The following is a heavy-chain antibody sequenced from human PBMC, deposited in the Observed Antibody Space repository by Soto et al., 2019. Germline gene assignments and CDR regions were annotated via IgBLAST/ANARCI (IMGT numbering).Heavy chain of an antibody. CDR2: IYYSGST. CDR3: ARQGVRCSSTSCYWVDYYYYMDV. V-gene: IGHV4-39*01. D-gene: IGHD2-2*01. J-gene: IGHJ6*03. Sequence: SETLSLTCTVSGCSISSSSYYLGWIRQPPGKGLEWIGSIYYSGSTYYNPSLKSRVTISVDTSKNQFSLKLSSVTAADTAVYYCARQGVRCSSTSCYWVDYYYYMDVWGKGTTVTVSS. CDR1: GCSISSSSYY.